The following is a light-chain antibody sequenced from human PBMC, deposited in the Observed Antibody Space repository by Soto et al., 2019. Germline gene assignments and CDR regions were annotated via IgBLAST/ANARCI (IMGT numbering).Light chain of an antibody. Sequence: QRVLTQSPSASASLGASVKLTCTLSSGHSSYAIAWHQQQPEKGPRYLMKVNSDSSHSKGDGIPDRFSGSSSGAERHLSISSLQSEDEADYYCQTWDTGIQVFGGGTKLTVL. CDR3: QTWDTGIQV. V-gene: IGLV4-69*01. CDR2: VNSDSSH. CDR1: SGHSSYA. J-gene: IGLJ2*01.